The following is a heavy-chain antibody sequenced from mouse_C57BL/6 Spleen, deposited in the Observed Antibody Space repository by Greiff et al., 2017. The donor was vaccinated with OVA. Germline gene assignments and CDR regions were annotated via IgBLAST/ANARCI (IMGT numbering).Heavy chain of an antibody. J-gene: IGHJ4*01. CDR2: IDPSDSYT. CDR3: ARSTGAYGSSHYYAMDY. Sequence: QVQLQQPGAELVMPGASVQLSCKASGYTFTSYWMHWVKQRPGQGLEWIGEIDPSDSYTNYNQKFKGKSTLTVDKSSSTAYMQLSSLTSEDSAVYYCARSTGAYGSSHYYAMDYWGQGTSVTVSS. CDR1: GYTFTSYW. D-gene: IGHD1-1*01. V-gene: IGHV1-69*01.